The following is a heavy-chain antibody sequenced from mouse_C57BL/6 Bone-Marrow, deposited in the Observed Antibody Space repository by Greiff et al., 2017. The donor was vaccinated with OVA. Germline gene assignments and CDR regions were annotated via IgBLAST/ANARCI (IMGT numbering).Heavy chain of an antibody. V-gene: IGHV1-9*01. CDR2: ILPGSGST. D-gene: IGHD2-3*01. Sequence: QVQLQQSGAELMKPGASVKLSCKATGYTFTGYWIEWVKQRPGHGLEWLGEILPGSGSTNYNEKFKGKATFTADTSSNTAYMQLSHLTTEDSAIYYCARWDGYYGDWYYDVWGTGATVTVSS. J-gene: IGHJ1*03. CDR1: GYTFTGYW. CDR3: ARWDGYYGDWYYDV.